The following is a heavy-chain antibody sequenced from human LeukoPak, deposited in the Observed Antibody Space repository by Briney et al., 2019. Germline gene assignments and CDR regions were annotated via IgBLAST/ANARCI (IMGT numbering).Heavy chain of an antibody. CDR1: GFTFSSYA. J-gene: IGHJ5*02. CDR2: ISSNGGST. Sequence: GGSLRLSCAASGFTFSSYAFHWVRQAPGKGLEYVSAISSNGGSTYYANSVKGRFTISRDNSKNTLYLQMGSLRAEDMAVYYCASFFDPWGQGTLVTVSS. V-gene: IGHV3-64*01. CDR3: ASFFDP.